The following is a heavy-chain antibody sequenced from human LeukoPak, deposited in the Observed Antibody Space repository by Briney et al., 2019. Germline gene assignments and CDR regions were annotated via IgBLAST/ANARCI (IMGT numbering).Heavy chain of an antibody. V-gene: IGHV3-21*01. D-gene: IGHD2-2*01. CDR3: ARDLGRTYCSSTSCYSPYYYYGMDV. CDR1: GFTFSSYS. CDR2: ISSSSSYI. J-gene: IGHJ6*02. Sequence: GGSLSLSCAASGFTFSSYSMNWVRQAPGKGLEWVSSISSSSSYIYYADSVKGRFTISRDNAKNSLYLQMNSLRAEDTAVYYCARDLGRTYCSSTSCYSPYYYYGMDVWGQGTTVTVSS.